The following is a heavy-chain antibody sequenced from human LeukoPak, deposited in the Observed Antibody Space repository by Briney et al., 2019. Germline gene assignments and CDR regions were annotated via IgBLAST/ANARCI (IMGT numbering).Heavy chain of an antibody. V-gene: IGHV3-30*02. CDR1: GFTFDDYG. CDR2: IRYDGSNK. Sequence: PGGSLRLSCAASGFTFDDYGMHWVRQAPGKGLEWVAFIRYDGSNKYYADSVKGRFTISRDNSKNTLYLQMNSLRAEDTAVYYCAKDRIPLYGDNNWFDPWGQGTLVTVSS. J-gene: IGHJ5*02. D-gene: IGHD4-17*01. CDR3: AKDRIPLYGDNNWFDP.